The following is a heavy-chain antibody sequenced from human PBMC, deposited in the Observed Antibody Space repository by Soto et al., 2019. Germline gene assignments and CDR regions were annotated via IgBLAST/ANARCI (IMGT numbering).Heavy chain of an antibody. CDR3: ARAGYSSSWYLWFDP. CDR2: INAGNGNT. J-gene: IGHJ5*02. V-gene: IGHV1-3*01. Sequence: ASVKVSCKASGYTFTSYAMHLVRQAPGQRLEWMGWINAGNGNTKYSQKFQGRVTITRDTSASTAYMELSSLRSEDTAVYYCARAGYSSSWYLWFDPWGQGTQVTVSS. CDR1: GYTFTSYA. D-gene: IGHD6-13*01.